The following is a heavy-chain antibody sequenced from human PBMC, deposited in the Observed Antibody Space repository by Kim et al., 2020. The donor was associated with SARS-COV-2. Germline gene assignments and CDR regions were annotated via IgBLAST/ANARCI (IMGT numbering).Heavy chain of an antibody. Sequence: GESLKISCKASGYNFATLWIGWVRQMPGKGLEWMGIIYPDDSDTIYSPSFQGQVTISADKYINTAYLQWSSLRASDTAMYYCARHGQYCSRGTCYSDYWGQGTLVTVSS. CDR3: ARHGQYCSRGTCYSDY. J-gene: IGHJ4*02. CDR2: IYPDDSDT. V-gene: IGHV5-51*01. D-gene: IGHD2-15*01. CDR1: GYNFATLW.